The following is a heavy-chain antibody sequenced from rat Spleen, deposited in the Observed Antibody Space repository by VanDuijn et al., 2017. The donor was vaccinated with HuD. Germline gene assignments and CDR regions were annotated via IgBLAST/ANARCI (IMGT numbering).Heavy chain of an antibody. CDR3: TADRYNSRFAY. D-gene: IGHD1-5*01. CDR2: ISTGGGKT. J-gene: IGHJ3*01. CDR1: GFTFTHYY. Sequence: EVQLVESGGGLVQPGRSMKLSCAASGFTFTHYYMSWVRQAPTKGLAWVAFISTGGGKTYYRDSVKGRFTISRDDSKSMVYLQMDNLKTEDTAMYYCTADRYNSRFAYWGQGTLVTVSS. V-gene: IGHV5-25*01.